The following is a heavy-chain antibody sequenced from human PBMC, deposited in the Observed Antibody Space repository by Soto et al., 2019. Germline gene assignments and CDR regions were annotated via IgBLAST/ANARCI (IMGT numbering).Heavy chain of an antibody. V-gene: IGHV4-39*01. J-gene: IGHJ3*02. Sequence: SETLSLTCTVSGGSISSSSYYWGWIRQPPGKGLEWIGSIYYSGSTYYNPSLKSRVTISVDTSKNQFSLKLSSVTAADTAVYYCATPLLTGQLVYAFDIWGQGTMVTVSS. CDR3: ATPLLTGQLVYAFDI. CDR2: IYYSGST. CDR1: GGSISSSSYY. D-gene: IGHD6-6*01.